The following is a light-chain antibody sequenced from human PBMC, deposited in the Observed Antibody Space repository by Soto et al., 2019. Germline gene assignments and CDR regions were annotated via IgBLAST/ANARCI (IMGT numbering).Light chain of an antibody. CDR1: SSDVGNYNY. J-gene: IGLJ1*01. V-gene: IGLV2-14*01. CDR3: TSPTPGSLYV. Sequence: QSALTQPASVSGSPGQSITISCTGTSSDVGNYNYVSWYQQYPGRVPKLLIYMVSNRPSGVSNRFSGSKSGNTASLTISGLQAEDEAAYFCTSPTPGSLYVFGTGTKLTVL. CDR2: MVS.